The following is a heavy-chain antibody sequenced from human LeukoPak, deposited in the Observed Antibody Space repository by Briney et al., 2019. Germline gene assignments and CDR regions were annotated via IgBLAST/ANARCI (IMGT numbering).Heavy chain of an antibody. Sequence: PGGSLRLSCAASGFTFSSYAMSWVRQAPGKGLEWVSAIRGSGGSTYYADSVKGRFTISRDNSKNTLYLQMNSLRAEDTAVYYCAKASLYCGGDCWTFDYWGQGTLVTVSS. D-gene: IGHD2-21*02. J-gene: IGHJ4*02. V-gene: IGHV3-23*01. CDR1: GFTFSSYA. CDR3: AKASLYCGGDCWTFDY. CDR2: IRGSGGST.